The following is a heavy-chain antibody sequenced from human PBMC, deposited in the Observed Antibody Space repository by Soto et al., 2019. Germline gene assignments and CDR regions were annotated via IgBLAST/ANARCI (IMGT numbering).Heavy chain of an antibody. J-gene: IGHJ5*02. CDR3: ARSSGGNFGIIIEGTNWFAP. CDR2: INPNSGVT. V-gene: IGHV1-2*02. D-gene: IGHD1-26*01. Sequence: GASVKVSCKASRYTFTDYYIHWVRQSPGQGLEWMGWINPNSGVTKFPQKFQGRVIMTRDTSITTVYMELSRLTSDDTAVYYCARSSGGNFGIIIEGTNWFAPWGQGTLVTVSS. CDR1: RYTFTDYY.